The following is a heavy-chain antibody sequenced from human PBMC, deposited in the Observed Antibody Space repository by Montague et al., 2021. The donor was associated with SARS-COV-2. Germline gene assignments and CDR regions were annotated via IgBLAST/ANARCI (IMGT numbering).Heavy chain of an antibody. Sequence: SETLSLTCTVSGGSVSSNRDSWGWIRQPPGRGLEWIGTFSYSGSTYSNPSLKSRVTISVDTSKNQFSLKLSSVTAADTAVYYCARDSDYYDSSAGYYYGMDVWGQGTTVTVSS. J-gene: IGHJ6*02. V-gene: IGHV4-39*07. D-gene: IGHD3-22*01. CDR3: ARDSDYYDSSAGYYYGMDV. CDR2: FSYSGST. CDR1: GGSVSSNRDS.